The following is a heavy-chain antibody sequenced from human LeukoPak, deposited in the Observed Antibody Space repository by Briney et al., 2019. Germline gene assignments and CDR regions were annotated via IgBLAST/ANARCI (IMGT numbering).Heavy chain of an antibody. V-gene: IGHV3-7*01. CDR1: GFSFGSYW. CDR3: VRGAGPLISRDAFDI. CDR2: IKYDGSVT. J-gene: IGHJ3*02. Sequence: GGSLRLSCAASGFSFGSYWMVWVRQSPGKGLEWVANIKYDGSVTYYLDSVTGRFTISRNNAKNSLHLQMGNLRAEDTAIYYCVRGAGPLISRDAFDIWGQGTMVTVS.